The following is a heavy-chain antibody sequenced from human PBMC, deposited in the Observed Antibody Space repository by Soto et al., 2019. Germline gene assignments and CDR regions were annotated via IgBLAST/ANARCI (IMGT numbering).Heavy chain of an antibody. CDR2: INHDGST. J-gene: IGHJ4*02. CDR3: ASARWDY. V-gene: IGHV4-34*01. CDR1: GGSFNANY. Sequence: KPSETLSLTCAVSGGSFNANYWAWIRQPPGKGLEWVGEINHDGSTNYDPSLKRRVTISLDTPKNQFSLRLSSVTDADTAVYYCASARWDYWGPGTLVTVSS.